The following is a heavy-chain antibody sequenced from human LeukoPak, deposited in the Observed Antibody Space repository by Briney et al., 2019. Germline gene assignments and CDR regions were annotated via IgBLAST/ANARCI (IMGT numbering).Heavy chain of an antibody. CDR2: ISSSSSYI. Sequence: PGGSLRLSCAASGFTFSSYSMNWVRQAPGKGLEWVSSISSSSSYIYYADSVKGRFTISRDNAKNSLYLQMDSLRVDDTALYYCVKDTYASSWYYFDQWGQGALVTVSS. CDR3: VKDTYASSWYYFDQ. J-gene: IGHJ4*02. CDR1: GFTFSSYS. V-gene: IGHV3-21*04. D-gene: IGHD6-13*01.